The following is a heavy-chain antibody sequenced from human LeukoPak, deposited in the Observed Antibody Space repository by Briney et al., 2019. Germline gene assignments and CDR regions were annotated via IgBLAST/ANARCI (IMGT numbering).Heavy chain of an antibody. J-gene: IGHJ6*03. CDR2: ISSDSNYI. Sequence: PGGSLRLSCATSGFTFSTYNMNWVRQAPGKGLEWVSSISSDSNYIYYSKSVKGRFTISRDNAKSSLYLQMNSLRAEDTAVYYCARGNYDFWTPYMDVWGKGTTVTVSS. D-gene: IGHD3-3*01. CDR3: ARGNYDFWTPYMDV. CDR1: GFTFSTYN. V-gene: IGHV3-21*01.